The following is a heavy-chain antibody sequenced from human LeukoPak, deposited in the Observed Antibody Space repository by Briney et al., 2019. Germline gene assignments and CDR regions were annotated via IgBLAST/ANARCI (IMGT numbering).Heavy chain of an antibody. CDR3: ARERDHGYSYGHVLDF. J-gene: IGHJ4*02. V-gene: IGHV4-4*07. CDR1: GGSMNTYY. CDR2: VHNSVGT. D-gene: IGHD5-18*01. Sequence: PSETLSLTCTVSGGSMNTYYWTWIRQTAGGALEWTGQVHNSVGTTYNPSLRSRVSLSLDTSKNHFSLRLASVTAADTAVYFCARERDHGYSYGHVLDFWGQGIPVTVSS.